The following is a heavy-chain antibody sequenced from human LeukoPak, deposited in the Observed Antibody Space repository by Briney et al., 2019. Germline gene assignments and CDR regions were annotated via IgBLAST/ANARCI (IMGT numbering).Heavy chain of an antibody. CDR1: VYTFTAYY. V-gene: IGHV1-2*02. CDR3: ARHYYDSSAYPFDY. Sequence: ASVNVSCKASVYTFTAYYMHWVRQAPGQGLEGMGWINPNSGGTNYAQKVQGRVAMTRDTSISTAYMELSRLRSDDTAVYYCARHYYDSSAYPFDYWGQGTLVTVSS. D-gene: IGHD3-22*01. J-gene: IGHJ4*02. CDR2: INPNSGGT.